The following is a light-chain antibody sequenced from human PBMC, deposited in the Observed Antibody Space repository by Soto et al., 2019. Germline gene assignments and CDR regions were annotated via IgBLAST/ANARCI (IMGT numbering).Light chain of an antibody. Sequence: QSVLTQPPSVSAAAGQKVTISCSGRTSNIGSNYVYWYQQLPGTAPKLLIYENNKRASGIPDRFSGSKSGTSATLGITGLQTGDEADYYCGTWDSSLSAGLFGGGTQLTVL. CDR1: TSNIGSNY. J-gene: IGLJ3*02. V-gene: IGLV1-51*01. CDR3: GTWDSSLSAGL. CDR2: ENN.